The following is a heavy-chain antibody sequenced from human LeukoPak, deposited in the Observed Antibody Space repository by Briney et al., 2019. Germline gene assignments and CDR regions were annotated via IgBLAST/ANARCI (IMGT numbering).Heavy chain of an antibody. CDR2: INHSGST. D-gene: IGHD3-10*01. CDR3: ARRSGYYYYYYMDV. V-gene: IGHV4-34*01. Sequence: SETLSLTCAVYGGSFSGYYWSWIRQPPGKGLEWIGEINHSGSTNYNPSLKSRVTISVDTSKNQFSLKLSSVTAADTAVYYCARRSGYYYYYYMDVWGKGTTVTTSS. CDR1: GGSFSGYY. J-gene: IGHJ6*03.